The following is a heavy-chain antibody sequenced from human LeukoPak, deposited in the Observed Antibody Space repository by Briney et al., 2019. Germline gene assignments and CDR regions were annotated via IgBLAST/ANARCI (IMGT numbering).Heavy chain of an antibody. D-gene: IGHD3-22*01. J-gene: IGHJ4*02. Sequence: GRSLRLSCAASGFTFSSYGMHWVRQAPGKGLEWVAVISYDGSNKYYADSVKGRFTISRDNSKNTLYLQMNSLRAEDTAVYYCAKGFNYYDSSGYYEDAFDYWGQGTLVTVSS. CDR3: AKGFNYYDSSGYYEDAFDY. V-gene: IGHV3-30*18. CDR2: ISYDGSNK. CDR1: GFTFSSYG.